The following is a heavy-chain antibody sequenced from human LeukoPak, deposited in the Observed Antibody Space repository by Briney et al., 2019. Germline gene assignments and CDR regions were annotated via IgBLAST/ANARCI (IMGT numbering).Heavy chain of an antibody. Sequence: GRSLRLSCAASGFTFDDYAMHWVRHAPGKGLEWVSGISWNSGSIGYADSVKGRFTISRDNAKNSLYLQMNSLRAEDTALYYCAKDELSSGYYYDWGQGTLVTVSS. J-gene: IGHJ4*02. CDR2: ISWNSGSI. D-gene: IGHD3-22*01. CDR1: GFTFDDYA. V-gene: IGHV3-9*01. CDR3: AKDELSSGYYYD.